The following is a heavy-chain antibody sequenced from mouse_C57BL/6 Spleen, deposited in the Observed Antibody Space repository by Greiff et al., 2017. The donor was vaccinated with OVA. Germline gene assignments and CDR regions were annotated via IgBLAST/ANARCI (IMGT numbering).Heavy chain of an antibody. CDR3: AKCPIYYDYDVGYYFDY. J-gene: IGHJ2*01. CDR2: IYPGGGYT. Sequence: VQLQQSGAELVRPGTSVKMSCKASGYTFTNYWIGWAKQRPGHGLEWIGDIYPGGGYTNYNEKFKGKATLTADKSSSTAYMQFCSLTSEDSSIYYCAKCPIYYDYDVGYYFDYWGQGTTLTVSS. D-gene: IGHD2-4*01. CDR1: GYTFTNYW. V-gene: IGHV1-63*01.